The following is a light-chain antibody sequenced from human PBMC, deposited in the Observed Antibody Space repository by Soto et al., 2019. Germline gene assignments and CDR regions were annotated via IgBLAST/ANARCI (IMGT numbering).Light chain of an antibody. J-gene: IGKJ2*01. CDR2: KAS. CDR1: QSISSW. CDR3: QEYKSYST. Sequence: DIQMTPSPSTLSASVGDRVTITCRASQSISSWLAWYQQKPGKAPKLLIYKASSLESGVPSRFSGSGSGTEFTLTISSLQPDDFATYYCQEYKSYSTFGQGTKLEIK. V-gene: IGKV1-5*03.